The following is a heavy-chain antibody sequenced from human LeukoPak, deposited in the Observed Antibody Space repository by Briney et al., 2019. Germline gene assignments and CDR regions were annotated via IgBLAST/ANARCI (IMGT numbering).Heavy chain of an antibody. D-gene: IGHD6-6*01. J-gene: IGHJ4*02. CDR1: GFTFNNYA. V-gene: IGHV3-7*01. Sequence: PGGSLRLSCAASGFTFNNYAMSWVRQAPGKGLEWVANIKQDGSEKYYVDSVKGRFTISRDNAKNSLYLQMNSLRAEDTAVYYCAREIGSSSYFDYWGQGTLVTVSS. CDR2: IKQDGSEK. CDR3: AREIGSSSYFDY.